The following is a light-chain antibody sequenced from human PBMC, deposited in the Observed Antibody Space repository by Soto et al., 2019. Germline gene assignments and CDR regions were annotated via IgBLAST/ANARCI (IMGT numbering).Light chain of an antibody. CDR3: QQYYNWHTWT. J-gene: IGKJ1*01. Sequence: IVMTQSPSTLSVSPGESATLSCRASESVSDDLAWYQQKPGRAPRLLIHRASTRAAGVSARFSGSGSGTEFTLSISSLETEDSAVYYCQQYYNWHTWTFGQGTKVDIK. V-gene: IGKV3-15*01. CDR1: ESVSDD. CDR2: RAS.